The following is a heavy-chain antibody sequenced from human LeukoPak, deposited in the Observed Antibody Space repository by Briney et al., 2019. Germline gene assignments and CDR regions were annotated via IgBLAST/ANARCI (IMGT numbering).Heavy chain of an antibody. V-gene: IGHV1-18*01. CDR1: GYTFTSYG. Sequence: EASVKVSCKASGYTFTSYGISWVRQAPGQGLEWMGWISAYNGNTNYAQKLQGRVTMSTDTSTSTGYMELRSLRSDDTAVYYCARATVTTFNWFDPWGQGTVVTVSS. J-gene: IGHJ5*02. D-gene: IGHD4-17*01. CDR3: ARATVTTFNWFDP. CDR2: ISAYNGNT.